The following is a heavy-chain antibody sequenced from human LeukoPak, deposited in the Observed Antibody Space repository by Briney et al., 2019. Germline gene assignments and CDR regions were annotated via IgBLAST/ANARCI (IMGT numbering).Heavy chain of an antibody. J-gene: IGHJ4*02. V-gene: IGHV1-8*03. CDR3: ARGTYYDSSAYSGVRLFDY. D-gene: IGHD3-22*01. Sequence: ASVKVSCKASGYTFTSYDINWVRQATGQGLEWMGWMNPNSGNTGYAQKFQGRVTITRNTSISTAYMELSSLRSEDTALYYCARGTYYDSSAYSGVRLFDYWGQGTLVTVSS. CDR1: GYTFTSYD. CDR2: MNPNSGNT.